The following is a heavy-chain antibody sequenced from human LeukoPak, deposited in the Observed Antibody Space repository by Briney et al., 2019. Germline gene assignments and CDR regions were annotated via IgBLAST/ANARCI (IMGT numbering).Heavy chain of an antibody. CDR3: AKDGGSYYYYGIDV. V-gene: IGHV3-30*18. D-gene: IGHD1-26*01. CDR2: ISYDGSNK. Sequence: GGSLRLSCAASGFTFSSYGMHWVRQAPGKGLEWVAVISYDGSNKYYADSVKGRFTISRDNSKNTLYLQMNSLRAEDTAVYYCAKDGGSYYYYGIDVWGQGTTVTVSS. J-gene: IGHJ6*02. CDR1: GFTFSSYG.